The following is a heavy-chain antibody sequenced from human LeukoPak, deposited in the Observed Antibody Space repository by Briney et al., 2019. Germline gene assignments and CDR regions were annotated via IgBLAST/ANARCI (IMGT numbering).Heavy chain of an antibody. J-gene: IGHJ4*02. V-gene: IGHV1-46*01. D-gene: IGHD6-19*01. CDR1: GYTFTSYY. CDR2: INPSGGST. CDR3: ARGGSLAVASHQYYFDY. Sequence: GASVKVSCKVSGYTFTSYYLHWVRQAPGQGPEWMGIINPSGGSTTYAQNFQGRVTMTRDTSTSAVYMELSSLRSDDTAVYYCARGGSLAVASHQYYFDYWGQGSLVTVSS.